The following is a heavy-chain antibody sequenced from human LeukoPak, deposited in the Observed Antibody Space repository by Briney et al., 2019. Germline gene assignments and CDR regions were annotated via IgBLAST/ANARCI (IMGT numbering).Heavy chain of an antibody. CDR2: INPSGGST. CDR1: GYSFTSYY. CDR3: ARDGSLSGDFDY. Sequence: GASVKVSCKASGYSFTSYYMHWVRQAPGQGLEWMGIINPSGGSTSYAQKFQGRVTMTRVMSTSTVYMELSSLRSEDTAVYYCARDGSLSGDFDYWGQGTLVTVSS. D-gene: IGHD7-27*01. V-gene: IGHV1-46*01. J-gene: IGHJ4*02.